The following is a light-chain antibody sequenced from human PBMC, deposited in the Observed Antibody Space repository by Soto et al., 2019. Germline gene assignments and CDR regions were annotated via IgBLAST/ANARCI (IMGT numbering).Light chain of an antibody. V-gene: IGLV4-69*01. CDR3: QTWGSGIVV. J-gene: IGLJ2*01. Sequence: QPVLTQSPSASASLGASVKLTCTLSSGHSNYAIAWHQQQSEKGPRYLMKLNSDCSHSKGDGIPDRFSGSSSGAERYLTISSFQSQDEAGYQCQTWGSGIVVFGGGTKLTVL. CDR2: LNSDCSH. CDR1: SGHSNYA.